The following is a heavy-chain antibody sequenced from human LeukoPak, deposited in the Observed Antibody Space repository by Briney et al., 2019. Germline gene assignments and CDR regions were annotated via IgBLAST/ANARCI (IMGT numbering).Heavy chain of an antibody. CDR1: GFTFSSFA. CDR2: ISSSSSYI. D-gene: IGHD2/OR15-2a*01. Sequence: GGSLRLSCAASGFTFSSFALSWVRQAPGKGLEWVSSISSSSSYIYYADSVKGRLTISKDNAKNTVYLQMNSLRAEDTAVYYCVSFYETYWGRGTLVTVS. CDR3: VSFYETY. J-gene: IGHJ4*02. V-gene: IGHV3-21*01.